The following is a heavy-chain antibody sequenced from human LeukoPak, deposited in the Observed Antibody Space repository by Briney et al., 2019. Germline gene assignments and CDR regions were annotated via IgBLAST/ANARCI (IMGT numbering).Heavy chain of an antibody. V-gene: IGHV1-8*01. CDR3: ARDLLGSTVTSSAFDI. CDR2: MNPNSGNT. CDR1: GYTFTSYD. J-gene: IGHJ3*02. Sequence: ASVKVSCKASGYTFTSYDINWVRQATGQGLEWMGWMNPNSGNTGYAQKFQGRVTMTRNTSISTAYMELSSLRSEDTAVYYCARDLLGSTVTSSAFDIWGQGTMVTVSS. D-gene: IGHD4-17*01.